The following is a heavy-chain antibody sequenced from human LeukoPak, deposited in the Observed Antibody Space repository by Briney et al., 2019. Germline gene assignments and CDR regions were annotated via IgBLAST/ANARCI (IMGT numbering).Heavy chain of an antibody. Sequence: SETLSLTCAVEGVFISSGYHWGWIRQPPGKGLEWIGTVCHGVTYYDPSLKSRVSISADTSKNLFSLNLSSVTAADTAVYYCASGGARSREGYNSELDNWGQGTLVTVSS. V-gene: IGHV4-38-2*01. CDR3: ASGGARSREGYNSELDN. J-gene: IGHJ4*02. CDR1: GVFISSGYH. CDR2: VCHGVT. D-gene: IGHD5-24*01.